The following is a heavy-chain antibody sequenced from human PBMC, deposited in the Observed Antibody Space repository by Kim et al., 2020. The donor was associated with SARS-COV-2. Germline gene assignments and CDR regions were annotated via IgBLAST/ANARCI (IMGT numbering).Heavy chain of an antibody. CDR2: INHSGST. CDR3: ARRLLALGTKGIDS. CDR1: GGSFSGYY. V-gene: IGHV4-34*01. Sequence: SETLSHTCAVYGGSFSGYYWSWIRQPPGKGLEWVAEINHSGSTNYNPSLKSRFTISVDTSKNQFSLRMISVTAADTAIYYCARRLLALGTKGIDSWGQRTLVTVSS. J-gene: IGHJ4*02. D-gene: IGHD3-3*02.